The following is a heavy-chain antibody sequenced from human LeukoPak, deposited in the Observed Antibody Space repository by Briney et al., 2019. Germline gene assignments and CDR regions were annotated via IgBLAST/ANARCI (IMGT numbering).Heavy chain of an antibody. V-gene: IGHV4-59*01. CDR2: IYYSGST. CDR3: ARDRSSPYYDILTRYYEDYYYYGMDV. D-gene: IGHD3-9*01. J-gene: IGHJ6*02. CDR1: GGSISSYY. Sequence: SETLSLTCTVSGGSISSYYWSWIRQPPGKGLEWIGYIYYSGSTNYNPSLKSRVTISVDTSKNQFSLKLSSVTAADTAVYYCARDRSSPYYDILTRYYEDYYYYGMDVWGQGTTVTVSS.